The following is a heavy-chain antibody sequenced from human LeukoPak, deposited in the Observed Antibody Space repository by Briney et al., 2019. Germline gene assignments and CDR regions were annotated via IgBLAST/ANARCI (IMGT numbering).Heavy chain of an antibody. D-gene: IGHD3-22*01. V-gene: IGHV4-31*11. J-gene: IGHJ5*02. CDR1: GGSFSGYY. CDR2: IYYSGST. Sequence: SETLSLTCAVYGGSFSGYYWTWIRQHPGKGLEWIGYIYYSGSTYYNPSLKSRVTISVDTSKNQFSLKLSSVTAADTAVYYCARQYYYDSSGYYSDNWFDPWGQGTLVTVSS. CDR3: ARQYYYDSSGYYSDNWFDP.